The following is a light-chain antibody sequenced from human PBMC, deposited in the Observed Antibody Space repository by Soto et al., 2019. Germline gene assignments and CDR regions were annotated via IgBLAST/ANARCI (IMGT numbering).Light chain of an antibody. CDR3: QQYQTYAT. Sequence: EIVLTQSPGTLSLSPGERATLSCRASQSVSSSYLAWYQQKPGQPPRLLIYGASSRATGIPDRFSGSGSGTDFTLTISSLQPDDFATYYCQQYQTYATFGQGTRLEIK. CDR2: GAS. CDR1: QSVSSSY. V-gene: IGKV3-20*01. J-gene: IGKJ5*01.